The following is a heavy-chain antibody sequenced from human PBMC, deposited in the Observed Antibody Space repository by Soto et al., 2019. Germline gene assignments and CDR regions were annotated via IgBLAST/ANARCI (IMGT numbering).Heavy chain of an antibody. J-gene: IGHJ4*02. Sequence: QITLNESGPTQVKPRQTLTLTCTFSGFSLTTSGVGVGWIRQSPGKAPEWLALMYWDDDTRYSPSLKRRLTITKDTPKNQVVLTMADLDPADTATYYCAHRVLRTVFGLVTTTAIYFDFWGQGTPVAVSS. CDR3: AHRVLRTVFGLVTTTAIYFDF. D-gene: IGHD3-3*01. CDR1: GFSLTTSGVG. CDR2: MYWDDDT. V-gene: IGHV2-5*02.